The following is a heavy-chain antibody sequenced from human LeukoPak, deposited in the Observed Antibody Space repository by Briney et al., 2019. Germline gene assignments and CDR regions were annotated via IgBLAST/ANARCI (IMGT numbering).Heavy chain of an antibody. Sequence: SETLSLTCAVSGYSFSGGYFWVWLRQPPGKGLEWIGSIYHTGATYYNPSLRSPVTISVDTSKNQFSLELNSVTAADTAVYYCARDLGLTISDNWFDPWGQGTLVTVSS. CDR2: IYHTGAT. CDR1: GYSFSGGYF. CDR3: ARDLGLTISDNWFDP. D-gene: IGHD5-24*01. J-gene: IGHJ5*02. V-gene: IGHV4-38-2*02.